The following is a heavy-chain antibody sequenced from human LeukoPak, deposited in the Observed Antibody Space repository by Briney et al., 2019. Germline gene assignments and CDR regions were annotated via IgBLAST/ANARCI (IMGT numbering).Heavy chain of an antibody. CDR3: ARGSSTSWSNWFDP. CDR1: GYSICSGYY. Sequence: SETLSLTCGVSGYSICSGYYWGWIRQPPGKGLEWIGSFHHSGSTYYNPSLKSRVTISVDTSKNQISLRLSSVTAADTAVYYCARGSSTSWSNWFDPWGQRTLVTVSS. CDR2: FHHSGST. D-gene: IGHD6-13*01. J-gene: IGHJ5*02. V-gene: IGHV4-38-2*01.